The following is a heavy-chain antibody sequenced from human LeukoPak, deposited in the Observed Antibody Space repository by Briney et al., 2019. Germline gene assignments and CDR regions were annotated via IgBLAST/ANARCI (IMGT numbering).Heavy chain of an antibody. CDR1: GYTFTGYF. D-gene: IGHD3-22*01. Sequence: ASVKVSCKASGYTFTGYFMHWVRQAPGQGLEWMGWINPNSGGTNYAQKFQGRVTMTRDTSISTAYMELSRLRSDDTAVYYCARELNYDSSGYYFDYWGQGTLVTVSS. CDR2: INPNSGGT. CDR3: ARELNYDSSGYYFDY. V-gene: IGHV1-2*02. J-gene: IGHJ4*02.